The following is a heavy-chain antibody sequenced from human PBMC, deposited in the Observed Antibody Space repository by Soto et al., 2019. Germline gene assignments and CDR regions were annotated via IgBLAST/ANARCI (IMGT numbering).Heavy chain of an antibody. Sequence: GGSLRLSCEASGFIFTNFWMHWVRQVPGKGLVWVSRIDTSGSSTSYADPVKGRFTISRDNAKNTVSLQMNSLRAEDTGVYYCAKDSWYFDLWSQGSLVTVSS. D-gene: IGHD6-13*01. J-gene: IGHJ4*02. CDR3: AKDSWYFDL. CDR1: GFIFTNFW. CDR2: IDTSGSST. V-gene: IGHV3-74*01.